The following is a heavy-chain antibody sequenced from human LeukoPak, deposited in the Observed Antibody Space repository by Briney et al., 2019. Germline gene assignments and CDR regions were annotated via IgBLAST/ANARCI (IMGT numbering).Heavy chain of an antibody. D-gene: IGHD4-17*01. CDR2: INPNSGGT. Sequence: GASVKVSCKASGYTFTGYYMHWVRQAPGQGLEWMGRINPNSGGTNYAQKFQGRVTMTRDTSISTAYMELSRLRSDDTAVYYCARGYTVTTEGLRYWGQGTLVTVSS. CDR1: GYTFTGYY. V-gene: IGHV1-2*06. CDR3: ARGYTVTTEGLRY. J-gene: IGHJ4*02.